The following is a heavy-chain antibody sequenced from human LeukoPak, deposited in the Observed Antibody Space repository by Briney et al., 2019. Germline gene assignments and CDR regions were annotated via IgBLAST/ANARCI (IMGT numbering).Heavy chain of an antibody. J-gene: IGHJ5*02. CDR2: ISSSSSYI. CDR1: GFTFSSYS. Sequence: PGGSLRLSCAASGFTFSSYSMNWVRQAPGKGLEWVSSISSSSSYIYYADSVKGRFTISRDNAKNSLYLQMNSLRAEDTAVYYCARDPGEYYYGSGSYYRPLGWFDPWGQGTLVTVSS. D-gene: IGHD3-10*01. V-gene: IGHV3-21*01. CDR3: ARDPGEYYYGSGSYYRPLGWFDP.